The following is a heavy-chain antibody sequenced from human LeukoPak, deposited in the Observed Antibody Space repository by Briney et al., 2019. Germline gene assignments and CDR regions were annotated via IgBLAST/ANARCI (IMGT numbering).Heavy chain of an antibody. D-gene: IGHD6-25*01. CDR3: TRAAAGANWFDS. J-gene: IGHJ5*01. V-gene: IGHV3-66*01. CDR1: GFTVSSNY. Sequence: GGSLRLSCAASGFTVSSNYMSWVRQAPGKGLEWVSVIYSGGSTYYADSVKGRFTISREDAKNSLYLQMSNLGAGDTAVYYCTRAAAGANWFDSWGQGTLVTVSS. CDR2: IYSGGST.